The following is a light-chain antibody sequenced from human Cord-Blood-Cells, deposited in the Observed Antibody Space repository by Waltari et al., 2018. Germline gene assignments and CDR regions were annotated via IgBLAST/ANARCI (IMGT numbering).Light chain of an antibody. CDR2: SNN. CDR1: SSNIGRNT. J-gene: IGLJ3*02. CDR3: AAWDDSLNGV. V-gene: IGLV1-44*01. Sequence: QSVLTQPPSASGTPGQRVTIACSGSSSNIGRNTVNWYQHLPGTAPKLLIYSNNQRPSGVPDRFSGSKSGTSASLAISGLQSEDEADYYCAAWDDSLNGVFGGGTKLTVL.